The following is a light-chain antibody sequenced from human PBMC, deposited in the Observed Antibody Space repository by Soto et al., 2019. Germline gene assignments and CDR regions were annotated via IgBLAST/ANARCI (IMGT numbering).Light chain of an antibody. CDR1: QSISDT. J-gene: IGKJ1*01. V-gene: IGKV3-15*01. Sequence: ETVLTQSPATLSVSPGGRATLSCRASQSISDTLAWYQQKPGQAPRLLIHAASTRPTGFPARFSGSGSGTDFALTISSLQSEDFAIYYCQQYNNWPWTFGQGTKVDIK. CDR3: QQYNNWPWT. CDR2: AAS.